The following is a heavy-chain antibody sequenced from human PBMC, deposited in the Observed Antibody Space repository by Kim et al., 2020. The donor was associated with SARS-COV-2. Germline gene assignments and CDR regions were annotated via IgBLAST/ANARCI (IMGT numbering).Heavy chain of an antibody. Sequence: ASVKVSCKTSGYTFSNYYIHWVRQAPGQGLEWMGWINPNDGETNYAQKFQSRVSVTRDTSITTVYMEVSNLASDDTAVYYCTRDSDPDFWGQGTLVTVSS. V-gene: IGHV1-2*02. J-gene: IGHJ4*02. CDR1: GYTFSNYY. CDR2: INPNDGET. CDR3: TRDSDPDF.